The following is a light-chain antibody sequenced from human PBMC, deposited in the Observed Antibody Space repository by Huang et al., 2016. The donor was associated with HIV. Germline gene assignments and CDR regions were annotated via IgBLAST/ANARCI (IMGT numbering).Light chain of an antibody. Sequence: EIVLTQSPATLSLSPGERATLSCWASQSIGSYLAWYQHKPGQAPRLLIFDTSKRATGVPARFSCSGSGTDFFLTIINLEPEDFALYYCQQRNNWPLTFGGGTKVEI. CDR2: DTS. CDR3: QQRNNWPLT. V-gene: IGKV3-11*01. CDR1: QSIGSY. J-gene: IGKJ4*01.